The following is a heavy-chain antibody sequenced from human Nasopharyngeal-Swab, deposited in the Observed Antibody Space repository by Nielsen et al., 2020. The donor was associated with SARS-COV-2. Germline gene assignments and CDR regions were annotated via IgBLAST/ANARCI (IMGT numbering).Heavy chain of an antibody. CDR3: ARDQVYYYGMDA. Sequence: SETLSLTCTVSGGSISSYYWSWIRQPPGKGLEWIGYIYYSGSTNYNPSLKSRVTISVDTSKNQFSLKLSSVTAADTAVYYCARDQVYYYGMDAWGQGTTVTVSS. J-gene: IGHJ6*02. CDR2: IYYSGST. CDR1: GGSISSYY. V-gene: IGHV4-59*13.